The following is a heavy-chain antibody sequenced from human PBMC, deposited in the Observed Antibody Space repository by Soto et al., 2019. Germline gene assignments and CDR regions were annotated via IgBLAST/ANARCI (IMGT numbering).Heavy chain of an antibody. D-gene: IGHD3-22*01. V-gene: IGHV1-18*04. CDR2: IIAYNGNT. Sequence: QVQLVQSGAEVKKPGASVKVSCKASGYTFTSYGISWVRQAPGQGLEWMGWIIAYNGNTNYAQKLQGRVTMRTDPSSSRDSMEQRSLRTDEPAVYCCGRELLRSSGAYFDYRGRGSL. CDR1: GYTFTSYG. CDR3: GRELLRSSGAYFDY. J-gene: IGHJ4*01.